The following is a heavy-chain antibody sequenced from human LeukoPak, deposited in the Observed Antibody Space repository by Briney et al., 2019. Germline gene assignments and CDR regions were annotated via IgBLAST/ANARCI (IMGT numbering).Heavy chain of an antibody. CDR3: AKDLTPQPANAWFDP. D-gene: IGHD2-2*01. V-gene: IGHV3-23*01. J-gene: IGHJ5*02. CDR1: GFTFSSYA. CDR2: ISGAGGTT. Sequence: PGGSLRLSCAASGFTFSSYAMSWVRHSPEKGLEWASGISGAGGTTYYADSVKGRFTISRDNSKNTVYLQMNSLRAEDSAVYYCAKDLTPQPANAWFDPWGQGTLVTVSS.